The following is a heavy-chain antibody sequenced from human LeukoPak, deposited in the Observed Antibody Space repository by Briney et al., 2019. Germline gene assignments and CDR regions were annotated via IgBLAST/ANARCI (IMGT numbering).Heavy chain of an antibody. CDR1: GGSISSYY. V-gene: IGHV4-59*01. CDR3: AREGIAAAGVTLDYYYGMDV. CDR2: IYYSGST. D-gene: IGHD6-13*01. Sequence: SETLSLTCTVSGGSISSYYWSWIRQPPGKGLVWIGYIYYSGSTNYNPSLKSRVTISVDTSKNQFSLKLSSVTAADTAVYYCAREGIAAAGVTLDYYYGMDVWGKGTTVTVSS. J-gene: IGHJ6*04.